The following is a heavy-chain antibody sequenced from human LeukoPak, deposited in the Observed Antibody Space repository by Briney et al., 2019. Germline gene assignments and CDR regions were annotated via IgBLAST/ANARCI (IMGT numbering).Heavy chain of an antibody. D-gene: IGHD6-19*01. Sequence: PGGSLRLSCAASGFTFTTYSMNWVCQAPGKGLEWVSSISSGSTYIYYADSVKGRVTISRDNAKNSLSLQMNSLRADDTAVYYCARGSGSGWSWGTNYFDYWGQGTLVTVSS. CDR2: ISSGSTYI. CDR1: GFTFTTYS. J-gene: IGHJ4*02. CDR3: ARGSGSGWSWGTNYFDY. V-gene: IGHV3-21*01.